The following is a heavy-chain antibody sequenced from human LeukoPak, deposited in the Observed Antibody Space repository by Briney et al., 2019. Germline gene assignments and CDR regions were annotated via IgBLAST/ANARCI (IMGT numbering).Heavy chain of an antibody. CDR1: GGSISSSSYY. Sequence: SETLSLTCTVSGGSISSSSYYWGWIRQPPGRGLEWIGSIYYSGSTYYNPSLKSRVAISVDTSKNQFSLKLTSVTAADTAVYYCARHTTAFGYWGQGTLVTVSS. V-gene: IGHV4-39*07. CDR3: ARHTTAFGY. J-gene: IGHJ4*02. CDR2: IYYSGST. D-gene: IGHD4-17*01.